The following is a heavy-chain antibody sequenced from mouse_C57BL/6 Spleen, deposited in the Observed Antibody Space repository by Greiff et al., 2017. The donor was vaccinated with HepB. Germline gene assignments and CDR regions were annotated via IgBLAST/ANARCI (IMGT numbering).Heavy chain of an antibody. CDR1: GFTFSDFY. V-gene: IGHV7-1*01. CDR3: ARDGGLYWYFDV. D-gene: IGHD2-4*01. CDR2: SRNKANDYTT. J-gene: IGHJ1*03. Sequence: EVKLMESGGGLVQSGRSLRLSCATSGFTFSDFYMEWVRQAPGKGLEWIAASRNKANDYTTEYSASVKGRFIVSRDTSQSILYLQMNALRAEDTAIYYCARDGGLYWYFDVWGTGTTVTVSS.